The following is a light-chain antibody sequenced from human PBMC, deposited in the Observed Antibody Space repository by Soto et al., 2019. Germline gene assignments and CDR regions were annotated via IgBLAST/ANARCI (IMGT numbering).Light chain of an antibody. J-gene: IGKJ4*01. CDR3: QQYDNLPT. CDR2: KAS. V-gene: IGKV1-5*03. CDR1: QTISSW. Sequence: DIQLTQSPSFLSASVGDRVTITFRASQTISSWLAWYQQKPGKAPKLLIYKASTLKSGVPSRFSGSGSGTDFTFTISSLQPEDIATYYCQQYDNLPTFGGGTKVDIK.